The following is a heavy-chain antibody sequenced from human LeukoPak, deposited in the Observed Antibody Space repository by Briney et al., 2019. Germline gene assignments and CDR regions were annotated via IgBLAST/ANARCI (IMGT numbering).Heavy chain of an antibody. D-gene: IGHD2-15*01. V-gene: IGHV1-69*04. CDR2: IIPILGIA. J-gene: IGHJ5*02. CDR3: ARNPNCSGGSCLTGGWFDP. CDR1: GGTFSGYA. Sequence: SVKVSCKASGGTFSGYAISWVRQAPGQGIEWMGRIIPILGIANYAQKFQGRVTITADKSTSTACMELSSLTSEDTAVYYCARNPNCSGGSCLTGGWFDPWGQGTLVTVSS.